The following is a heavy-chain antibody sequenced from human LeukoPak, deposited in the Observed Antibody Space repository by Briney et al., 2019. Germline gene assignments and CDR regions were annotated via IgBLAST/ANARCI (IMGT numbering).Heavy chain of an antibody. CDR1: GYTFTSYY. CDR3: ARERLPYYDILTGYYSDDY. V-gene: IGHV1-46*01. CDR2: INPSGGST. Sequence: ASVKVSCKASGYTFTSYYMHWVRQAPGQGLEWMGIINPSGGSTSYAQKFQGRVTMTRDTSTSTVYMELSSLRSEDTAVYYCARERLPYYDILTGYYSDDYWGQGTLVTVSS. J-gene: IGHJ4*02. D-gene: IGHD3-9*01.